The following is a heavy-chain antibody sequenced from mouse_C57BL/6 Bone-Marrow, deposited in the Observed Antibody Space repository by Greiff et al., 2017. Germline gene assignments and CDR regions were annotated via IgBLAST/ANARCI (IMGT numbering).Heavy chain of an antibody. D-gene: IGHD1-1*01. J-gene: IGHJ2*01. CDR2: LSDGGSYT. V-gene: IGHV5-4*01. CDR1: GFTFSSYA. Sequence: EVHLVESGGGLVKPGGSLKLSCAASGFTFSSYAMSWVRQTPEKRLEWVATLSDGGSYTYYPDNVKGRFTISRDNAKNNLYLQMSHLKSEDTAMYYCAREGGSSSFDYWGQGTTLTVSS. CDR3: AREGGSSSFDY.